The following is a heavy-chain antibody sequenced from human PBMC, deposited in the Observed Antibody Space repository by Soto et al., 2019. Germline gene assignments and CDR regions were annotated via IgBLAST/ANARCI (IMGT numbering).Heavy chain of an antibody. V-gene: IGHV1-69*06. J-gene: IGHJ6*01. Sequence: QVQLVQSGAEVKKPGSSVKVSCKASGGTFSSYAISWVRQAPGQGLEWMGGIIPIFGTANYAQKFQGRVTITADKSTSTAYMELSSLRSEDTAVYYCAREPGMVPAAXXXXXXPEGYDYYYGM. CDR1: GGTFSSYA. D-gene: IGHD2-2*01. CDR3: AREPGMVPAAXXXXXXPEGYDYYYGM. CDR2: IIPIFGTA.